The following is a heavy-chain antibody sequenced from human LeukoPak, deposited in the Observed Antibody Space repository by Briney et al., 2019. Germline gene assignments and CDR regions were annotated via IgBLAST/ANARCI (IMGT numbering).Heavy chain of an antibody. CDR2: ISSSSSTI. J-gene: IGHJ4*02. Sequence: GGSLRLSCAASGFTLSSYSMNWVRQAPGKGLEGVSYISSSSSTIYYADSVKGRFTISRDNAKNSLYLQMNSLRDEDTAVYYCARDSSDVRDDYGDFWGQGTLVTVSS. CDR1: GFTLSSYS. V-gene: IGHV3-48*02. CDR3: ARDSSDVRDDYGDF. D-gene: IGHD3-10*01.